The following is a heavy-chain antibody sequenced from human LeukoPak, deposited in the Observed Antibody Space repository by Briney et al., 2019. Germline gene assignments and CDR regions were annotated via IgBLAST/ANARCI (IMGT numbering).Heavy chain of an antibody. Sequence: PSETLSLTCTVSGGSISSYYWSWIRQPAGKGLEWIGRIYVSGSTNYNPSLKRRVTMSVDRSENQFSLKLTSVTAADTAVYFCARENYDYGDPIYFDYWGQGTLVTVSS. J-gene: IGHJ4*02. CDR1: GGSISSYY. D-gene: IGHD4-17*01. CDR3: ARENYDYGDPIYFDY. CDR2: IYVSGST. V-gene: IGHV4-4*07.